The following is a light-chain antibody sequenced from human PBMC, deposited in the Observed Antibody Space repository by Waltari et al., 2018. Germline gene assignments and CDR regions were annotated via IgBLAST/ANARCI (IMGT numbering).Light chain of an antibody. J-gene: IGKJ4*01. Sequence: EIVLTQSPDILSFSPGERATLSCRASPSVGTYLAWYQQRPGQSPRLLIYDASYRATGIPARFSGSWSETDFTLTISSLQPEDFAVYYCQQRRNWPLTFGGGTRVQI. CDR1: PSVGTY. CDR2: DAS. CDR3: QQRRNWPLT. V-gene: IGKV3-11*01.